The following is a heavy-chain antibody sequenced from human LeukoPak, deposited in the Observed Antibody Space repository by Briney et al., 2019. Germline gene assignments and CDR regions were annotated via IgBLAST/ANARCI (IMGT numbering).Heavy chain of an antibody. Sequence: PSETLSLTCTVSGGSISTYYWSWIPPPPGKGLEWIAYIHASGPTNYNPSLKSRITISVDTFKNQFSLKLSSVTAADTAVYYCARHDAGIAARPFDNWGQGTLVTVSS. CDR2: IHASGPT. CDR1: GGSISTYY. CDR3: ARHDAGIAARPFDN. V-gene: IGHV4-4*09. J-gene: IGHJ4*02. D-gene: IGHD6-6*01.